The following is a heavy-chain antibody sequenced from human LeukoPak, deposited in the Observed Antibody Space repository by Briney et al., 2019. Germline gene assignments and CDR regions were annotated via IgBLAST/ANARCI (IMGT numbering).Heavy chain of an antibody. Sequence: GASVKVSCKASGGTFSSYAISWVRQAPGQGLEWMGGIIPIFGTANYAQKFQGRVTITTDESTSTAYMELSSLRSEDTAVYYCARGVRGWYFFDYWGQGTRVTVSS. CDR2: IIPIFGTA. CDR1: GGTFSSYA. D-gene: IGHD6-19*01. J-gene: IGHJ4*02. V-gene: IGHV1-69*05. CDR3: ARGVRGWYFFDY.